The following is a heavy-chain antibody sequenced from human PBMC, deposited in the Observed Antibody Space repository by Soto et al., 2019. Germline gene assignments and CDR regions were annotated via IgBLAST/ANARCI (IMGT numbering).Heavy chain of an antibody. J-gene: IGHJ5*02. V-gene: IGHV4-39*01. CDR3: ARQDYGDYSGAGWFDP. Sequence: QLQLQESGPGLVKPSETLSLTSTVSGGSISSSSYYWGWIRQPPGKGLEWIGSLSYSGSTYYNPSLTSRVTMSVDTSNNQFSLKLSSVTAADTAVYYCARQDYGDYSGAGWFDPWGQGTLVTVSS. D-gene: IGHD4-17*01. CDR2: LSYSGST. CDR1: GGSISSSSYY.